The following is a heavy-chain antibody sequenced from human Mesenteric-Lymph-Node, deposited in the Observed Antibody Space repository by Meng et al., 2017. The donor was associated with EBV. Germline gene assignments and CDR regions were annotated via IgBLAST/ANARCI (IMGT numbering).Heavy chain of an antibody. V-gene: IGHV4-34*01. CDR3: ARGRIDDYTKFFDY. CDR2: INHSGST. D-gene: IGHD4-11*01. Sequence: QGQLQQWGAGLLKPSDTLSLTCAVSCESLSGYYWSWIRQSPGKGLEWIGEINHSGSTNYNPSLESRLTISVDTSRNHFSLKLTSVTAADTAVYYCARGRIDDYTKFFDYWGQGTLVTVSS. J-gene: IGHJ4*02. CDR1: CESLSGYY.